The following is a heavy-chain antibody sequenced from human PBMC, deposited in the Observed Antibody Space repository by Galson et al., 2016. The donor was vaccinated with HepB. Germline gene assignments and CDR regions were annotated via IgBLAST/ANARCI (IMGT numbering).Heavy chain of an antibody. CDR2: ISYDGNKQ. CDR3: AREPGRRQLYLHSCGMDV. CDR1: GFSFSSYG. D-gene: IGHD1-1*01. Sequence: SLRLSCAASGFSFSSYGMHWVRQAPGKGLEWVSVISYDGNKQYFAASVKGRFTISRDNSQNTLYLEMNSLRAEDTAVYYCAREPGRRQLYLHSCGMDVWGQGTTVTVSS. J-gene: IGHJ6*02. V-gene: IGHV3-30*03.